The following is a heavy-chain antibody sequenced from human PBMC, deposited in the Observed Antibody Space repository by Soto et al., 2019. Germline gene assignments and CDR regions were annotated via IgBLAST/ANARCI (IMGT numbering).Heavy chain of an antibody. CDR2: IYYSGST. CDR1: GDSISSHY. D-gene: IGHD5-18*01. J-gene: IGHJ4*02. CDR3: ARSVRGYSYGPFDC. V-gene: IGHV4-59*08. Sequence: SETLSLTCTVSGDSISSHYGSWIRQSPGKGLEWMGYIYYSGSTNYNPSLKSRVTISVDTSKNQFSLKLSSVTAADTAVYYCARSVRGYSYGPFDCWGQGTLVTVSS.